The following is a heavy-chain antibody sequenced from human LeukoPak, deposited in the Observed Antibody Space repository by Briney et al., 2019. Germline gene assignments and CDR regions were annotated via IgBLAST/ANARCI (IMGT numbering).Heavy chain of an antibody. CDR1: GYTFTSYG. CDR2: INAYNGNS. D-gene: IGHD2-2*01. CDR3: ARMYCSSTSCPGGDYYMDV. V-gene: IGHV1-18*01. J-gene: IGHJ6*03. Sequence: ASVKVSCKASGYTFTSYGVSWVRQAPGQGLEWMGWINAYNGNSNYEHKLQGRVTMTTDTSTSTAYMELRSLRSDDTAVYYCARMYCSSTSCPGGDYYMDVWGKGTTVTVSS.